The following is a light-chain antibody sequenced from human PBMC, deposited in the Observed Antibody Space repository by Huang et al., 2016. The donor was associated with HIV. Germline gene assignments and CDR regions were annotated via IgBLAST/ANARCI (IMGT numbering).Light chain of an antibody. CDR2: EAS. CDR3: QQRTKWPPVLT. J-gene: IGKJ4*01. V-gene: IGKV3-11*01. CDR1: QSVGVY. Sequence: EIVLTQSPATLSLSPGDRATLSYRASQSVGVYLAWYQQKPGQAPRLLIFEASNMATGIPDRFSGSGSGTDFTLTIDSLQPDDFAIYYCQQRTKWPPVLTFGGGTRVEIK.